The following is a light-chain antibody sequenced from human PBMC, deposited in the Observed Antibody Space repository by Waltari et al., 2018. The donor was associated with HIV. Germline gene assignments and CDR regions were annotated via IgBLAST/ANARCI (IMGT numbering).Light chain of an antibody. V-gene: IGLV1-47*01. CDR2: RNN. CDR1: SPNIGSNY. J-gene: IGLJ7*01. CDR3: AAWDDSLSGAV. Sequence: QSVLTQPPSASGPPGPRVTLSCSGSSPNIGSNYVYWYQQRPGTAPQLLIHRNNQRPSGVPDRFSGSKSGTSASLAISGLRSEDEADYYCAAWDDSLSGAVFGGGTQLTVL.